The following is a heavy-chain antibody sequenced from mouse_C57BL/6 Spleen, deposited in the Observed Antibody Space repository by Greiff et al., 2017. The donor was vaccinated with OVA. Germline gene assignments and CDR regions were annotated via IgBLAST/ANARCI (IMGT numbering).Heavy chain of an antibody. CDR3: TLYGNLAWFAY. D-gene: IGHD2-1*01. V-gene: IGHV14-4*01. CDR1: GFNIKDDY. Sequence: VQLKQSGAELVRPGASVKLSCTASGFNIKDDYMHWVKQRPEQGLEWIGWIDPENGDTEYASKFQGKATITADTSSNTAYLQLSSLTSEDTAVYYCTLYGNLAWFAYWGQGTLVTVSA. CDR2: IDPENGDT. J-gene: IGHJ3*01.